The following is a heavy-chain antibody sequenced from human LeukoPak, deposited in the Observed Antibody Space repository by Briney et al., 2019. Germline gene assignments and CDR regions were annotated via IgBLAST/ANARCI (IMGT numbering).Heavy chain of an antibody. CDR3: ASSGVYGSGSYPLYYYYYNGMDV. CDR2: IRYDGSNK. D-gene: IGHD3-10*01. V-gene: IGHV3-30*02. CDR1: GFTFSSYG. J-gene: IGHJ6*02. Sequence: GGSLRLSCAASGFTFSSYGMHWVRQAPGKGLEWVAFIRYDGSNKYYADSVKGRFTISRDNSKNTLYLQMNSLRAEDTAVYYCASSGVYGSGSYPLYYYYYNGMDVWGQGTTVTVSS.